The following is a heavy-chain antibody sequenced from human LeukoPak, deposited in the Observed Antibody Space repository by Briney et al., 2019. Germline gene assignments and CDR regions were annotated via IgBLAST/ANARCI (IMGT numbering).Heavy chain of an antibody. CDR3: AAGPHFPYSSGWSFDY. V-gene: IGHV1-3*01. Sequence: ASVKVSCKASGYTFTSYAMHWVRQAPGQRLEWMGWINAGNGNTKYSQKFQGRVTITRDTSASTAYMELSCLRSEDTAVYYCAAGPHFPYSSGWSFDYWGQGTLVTVSS. D-gene: IGHD6-19*01. CDR2: INAGNGNT. J-gene: IGHJ4*02. CDR1: GYTFTSYA.